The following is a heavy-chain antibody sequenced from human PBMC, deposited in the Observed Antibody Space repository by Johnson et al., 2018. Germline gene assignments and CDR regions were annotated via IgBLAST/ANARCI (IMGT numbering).Heavy chain of an antibody. V-gene: IGHV3-13*01. J-gene: IGHJ3*02. CDR2: IGTAGDT. CDR1: GFTFSSYD. CDR3: ARGCSGGSCLDAFDI. D-gene: IGHD2-15*01. Sequence: VQSGGSLRLSCAASGFTFSSYDMHWVRQATGKGLEWVSAIGTAGDTYYPGSVKGRFTISRENAKNSLYLQMNSLRAGDTAVYYCARGCSGGSCLDAFDIWGQGTMVTVSS.